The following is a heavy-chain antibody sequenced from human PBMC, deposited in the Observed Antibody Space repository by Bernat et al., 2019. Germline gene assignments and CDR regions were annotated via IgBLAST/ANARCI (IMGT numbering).Heavy chain of an antibody. CDR2: IYWDDDK. J-gene: IGHJ3*02. V-gene: IGHV2-5*02. D-gene: IGHD1-26*01. CDR3: AHRQKWELLQHDAFDI. CDR1: GFSLSTSGVG. Sequence: QITLKESGPTLVKPTQTLTLTCTFSGFSLSTSGVGVGWIRQPPGKALEWLALIYWDDDKRYSPSLKSRLTITKDTSKNQVVLTMTNMDPVDTATYYCAHRQKWELLQHDAFDIWGQGTMVTVSS.